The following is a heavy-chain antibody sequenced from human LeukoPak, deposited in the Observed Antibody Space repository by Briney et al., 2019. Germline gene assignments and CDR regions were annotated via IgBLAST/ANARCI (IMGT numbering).Heavy chain of an antibody. CDR2: ISPSGGST. D-gene: IGHD4-17*01. Sequence: ASVKVSCKAFGYTFTSNYMHWVRQAPGQGPEWMGVISPSGGSTTYAQKFQGRVTLTRDMSTSTDYLELSSLRSEDTAVYYCARGRGDYGDYRNWFDPWGQGTLVTVSS. V-gene: IGHV1-46*01. CDR3: ARGRGDYGDYRNWFDP. J-gene: IGHJ5*02. CDR1: GYTFTSNY.